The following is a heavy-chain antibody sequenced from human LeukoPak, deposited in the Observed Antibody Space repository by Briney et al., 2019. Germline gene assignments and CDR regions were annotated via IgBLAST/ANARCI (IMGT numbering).Heavy chain of an antibody. V-gene: IGHV3-23*01. CDR3: ARDRRVQGCGSPPGY. CDR2: IGSGGDT. CDR1: GFTFITYA. D-gene: IGHD6-19*01. J-gene: IGHJ4*02. Sequence: GGSLRLSCAASGFTFITYAMTWVRQAPGKGLEWVSSIGSGGDTYYADSVKGRFTISRDNSRNTLYLQMNSLRAEDAALYYCARDRRVQGCGSPPGYWGQGTLVTVSS.